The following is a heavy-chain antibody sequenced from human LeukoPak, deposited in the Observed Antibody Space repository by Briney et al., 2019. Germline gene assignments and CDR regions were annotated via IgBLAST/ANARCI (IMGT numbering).Heavy chain of an antibody. Sequence: SETLSLTCTVSDGSISGRYWSWIRHPAGKGLEWIGRIYTNENTNYNPSLKSRLTMSIDTSNNQFSLRLSSVTAADTAVYYCARIASGYFADYFDYWGQGTLVTVSS. D-gene: IGHD5-12*01. CDR1: DGSISGRY. CDR3: ARIASGYFADYFDY. V-gene: IGHV4-4*07. J-gene: IGHJ4*02. CDR2: IYTNENT.